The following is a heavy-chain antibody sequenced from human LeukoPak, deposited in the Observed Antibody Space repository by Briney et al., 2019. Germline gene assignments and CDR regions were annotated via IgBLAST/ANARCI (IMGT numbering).Heavy chain of an antibody. CDR2: ISSSGSTI. D-gene: IGHD5-24*01. CDR1: GFTFDDYA. CDR3: ARDQRWLQFVWFDP. V-gene: IGHV3-48*03. J-gene: IGHJ5*02. Sequence: GRSLRLSCAASGFTFDDYAMNWVRQAPGKGLEWVSYISSSGSTIYYADSVKGRFTISRDNAKNSLYLQMNSLRAEDTAVYYCARDQRWLQFVWFDPWGQGTLVTVSS.